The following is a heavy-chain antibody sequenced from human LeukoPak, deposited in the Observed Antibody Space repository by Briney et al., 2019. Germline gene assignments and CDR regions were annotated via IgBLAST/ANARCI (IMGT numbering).Heavy chain of an antibody. CDR1: GYSFPTYW. Sequence: GESLKISCQGSGYSFPTYWIGWVRQMPGKGLEWMGIIYPGDSDTKYSPSFQGQVTISADKSISTAYLQWTSLKASDTAMYYCARRVVNNRNWYFDLWGRGTLVTVSS. J-gene: IGHJ2*01. V-gene: IGHV5-51*01. D-gene: IGHD4-23*01. CDR2: IYPGDSDT. CDR3: ARRVVNNRNWYFDL.